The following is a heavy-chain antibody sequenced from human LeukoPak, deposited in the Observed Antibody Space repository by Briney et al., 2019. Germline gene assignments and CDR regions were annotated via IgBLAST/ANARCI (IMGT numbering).Heavy chain of an antibody. CDR2: SRNKAKSYTT. J-gene: IGHJ4*02. CDR3: VRVGSVSGSDYLDY. D-gene: IGHD6-19*01. CDR1: GFTFSDHF. V-gene: IGHV3-72*01. Sequence: GGSLRLSCAVSGFTFSDHFLDWVRQAPGKGLEWVGRSRNKAKSYTTEYAASVKGRFTISRDDLKNSLYLQMNSLETEDTAVYYCVRVGSVSGSDYLDYWGQGTLVTVSS.